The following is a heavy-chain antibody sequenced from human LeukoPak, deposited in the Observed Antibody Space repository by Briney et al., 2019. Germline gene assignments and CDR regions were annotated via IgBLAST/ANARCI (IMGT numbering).Heavy chain of an antibody. CDR1: GYTFTSYD. CDR2: MNPNSGNT. Sequence: ASVKVSCKASGYTFTSYDINWVRQATGPGLELMGWMNPNSGNTGYAQKFQGRASMTRNTSISTAYMELSSLRSEDTAVYYCARAPPYYDFWSGYWERNNWFDPWGQGTLVTVSS. V-gene: IGHV1-8*01. D-gene: IGHD3-3*01. CDR3: ARAPPYYDFWSGYWERNNWFDP. J-gene: IGHJ5*02.